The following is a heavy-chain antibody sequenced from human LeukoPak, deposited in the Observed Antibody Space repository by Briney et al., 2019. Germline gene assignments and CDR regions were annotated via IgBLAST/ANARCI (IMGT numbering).Heavy chain of an antibody. CDR3: ARELGPYDFWSGYPPNWFDP. V-gene: IGHV1-46*01. J-gene: IGHJ5*02. Sequence: GASVKVSCKASGYTFTSYYMHWVRQAPGQGLEWMGIINPSGGSTSYAQKFQGRVTMTRDTSTSTVYMELSSLRSEDTAVYYCARELGPYDFWSGYPPNWFDPWGQGTLVTVSS. D-gene: IGHD3-3*01. CDR2: INPSGGST. CDR1: GYTFTSYY.